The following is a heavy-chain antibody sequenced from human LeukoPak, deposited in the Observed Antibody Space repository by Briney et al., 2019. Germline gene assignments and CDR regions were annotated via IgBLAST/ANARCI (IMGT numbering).Heavy chain of an antibody. CDR3: ARVRKQWQWLYGGGYMDV. D-gene: IGHD6-19*01. V-gene: IGHV4-34*01. CDR1: GGSFSGYY. Sequence: SETLSLTCAVYGGSFSGYYWSWIRQPPGKGLEWIGEINHSGSTNYNPSLKSRVTISVDTSKNQFSLKLSSVTAADTAVYYCARVRKQWQWLYGGGYMDVWGKGTTVTVSS. J-gene: IGHJ6*03. CDR2: INHSGST.